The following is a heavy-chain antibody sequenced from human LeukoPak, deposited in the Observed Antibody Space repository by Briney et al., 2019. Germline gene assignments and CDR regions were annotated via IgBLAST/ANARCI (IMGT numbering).Heavy chain of an antibody. CDR3: AKDHPFDYYYATSGYFLY. J-gene: IGHJ4*02. Sequence: GGSLRLSCAASGFTFSSYAMSWVRQAPGKGLEWVSAISGSGGSTYYADSVKGRFTISRDNSKNTLYLQMNSLRAEDTAVYYCAKDHPFDYYYATSGYFLYWGQGTLVTVSS. D-gene: IGHD3-22*01. CDR1: GFTFSSYA. V-gene: IGHV3-23*01. CDR2: ISGSGGST.